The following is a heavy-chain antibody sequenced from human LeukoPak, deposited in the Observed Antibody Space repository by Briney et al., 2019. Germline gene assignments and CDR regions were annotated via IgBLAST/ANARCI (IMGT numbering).Heavy chain of an antibody. CDR3: ATLAPTRYSSGWYLSRFDC. CDR1: GYTLTELS. CDR2: FDPEDGET. J-gene: IGHJ4*02. D-gene: IGHD6-19*01. Sequence: ASVKVSCKVSGYTLTELSMHWVRQAPGKGLEWMGGFDPEDGETIYAQRFQGRVTTTEDTSTDTAYMELSSLRSEDTAMYYCATLAPTRYSSGWYLSRFDCWGQGTLVTVSS. V-gene: IGHV1-24*01.